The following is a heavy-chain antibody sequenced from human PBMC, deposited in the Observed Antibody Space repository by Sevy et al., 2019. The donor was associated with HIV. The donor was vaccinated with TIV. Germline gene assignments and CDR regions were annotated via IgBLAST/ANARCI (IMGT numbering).Heavy chain of an antibody. V-gene: IGHV3-73*01. CDR3: RSLDLVVTGATFRGRNQKTIDW. Sequence: GGSLRLSCEASGFSFRDSAVHWVRQPFGKGLEWVGRIKSKGDNYATLYSSSVKGRFIISREDFSNMGYLQMNSLQTEDTAFYYCRSLDLVVTGATFRGRNQKTIDWWGQGSLVTVSS. J-gene: IGHJ4*01. D-gene: IGHD2-21*02. CDR1: GFSFRDSA. CDR2: IKSKGDNYAT.